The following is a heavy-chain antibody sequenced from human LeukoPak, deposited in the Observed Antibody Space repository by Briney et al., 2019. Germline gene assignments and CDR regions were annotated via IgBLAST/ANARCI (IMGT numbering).Heavy chain of an antibody. D-gene: IGHD2/OR15-2a*01. Sequence: SETLSLTCTVSGGSISSSSYYWGWIRQPPGKGLEWIGSIYYSGSTYYNPSLKSRVTISVDTSKNQFSLKLSSVTAADTAVYYCARHTGDFLQGNWFDPWGQGTLVTVSS. CDR1: GGSISSSSYY. J-gene: IGHJ5*02. CDR3: ARHTGDFLQGNWFDP. V-gene: IGHV4-39*01. CDR2: IYYSGST.